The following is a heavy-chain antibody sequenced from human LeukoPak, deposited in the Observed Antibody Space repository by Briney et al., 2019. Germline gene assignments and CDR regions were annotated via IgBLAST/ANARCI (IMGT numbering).Heavy chain of an antibody. Sequence: PSETLSLTCSVSGXSITSYYGGWIRQPPGKGLEWMGYISYSGGTIYNSSLKSRVTTSLNRSKNHFSLTLSSVTAADTAVYFCARNRWELRTPHFDYWGQGSLVTVSS. CDR2: ISYSGGT. D-gene: IGHD1-26*01. V-gene: IGHV4-59*01. J-gene: IGHJ4*02. CDR1: GXSITSYY. CDR3: ARNRWELRTPHFDY.